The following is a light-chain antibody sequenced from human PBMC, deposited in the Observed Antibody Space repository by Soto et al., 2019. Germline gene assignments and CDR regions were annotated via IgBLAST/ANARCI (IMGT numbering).Light chain of an antibody. V-gene: IGLV2-14*01. J-gene: IGLJ1*01. CDR3: SSYSRSNTLYD. CDR2: EVS. Sequence: QSALTQPASVSGSPGQSITISCTGTSSDVGGYNYVSWYQQLPGKAPKLLIYEVSNRPSGVSNRFSRSKSGNTASLTISGLQAENAADYYCSSYSRSNTLYDFGSGTNVTVL. CDR1: SSDVGGYNY.